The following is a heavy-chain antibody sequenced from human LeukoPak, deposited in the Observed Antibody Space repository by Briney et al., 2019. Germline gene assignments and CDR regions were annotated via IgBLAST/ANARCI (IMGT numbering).Heavy chain of an antibody. D-gene: IGHD3-22*01. CDR3: ARIWHYDSSGSDPYYFDY. V-gene: IGHV2-70*04. Sequence: SGPALVKPTQTLTLTCTFSGFSLSTSGMRVSWIRQPPGKALEWLARIDWDDDKFYSTSLKTRLTISKDTSKNQVVLTMTNMDPVDTATYYCARIWHYDSSGSDPYYFDYWGQGTLVTVSS. CDR2: IDWDDDK. CDR1: GFSLSTSGMR. J-gene: IGHJ4*02.